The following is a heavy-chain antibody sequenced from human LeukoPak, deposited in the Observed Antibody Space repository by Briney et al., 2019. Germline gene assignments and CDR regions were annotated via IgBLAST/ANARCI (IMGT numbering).Heavy chain of an antibody. V-gene: IGHV5-51*01. CDR1: GYSFTNYW. J-gene: IGHJ5*02. CDR3: ARRLLEGTGFDP. D-gene: IGHD2-8*02. Sequence: GESLKISCKGSGYSFTNYWIGWVRQMPGKGLEWMGIIYPADSDTRYSPSFQDQVTISADKSMNTAYLQWSSLKASDTAMYFCARRLLEGTGFDPWGQGTRVTVSS. CDR2: IYPADSDT.